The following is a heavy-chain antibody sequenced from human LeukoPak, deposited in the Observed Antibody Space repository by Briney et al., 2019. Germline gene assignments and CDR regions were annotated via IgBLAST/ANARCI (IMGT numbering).Heavy chain of an antibody. D-gene: IGHD6-19*01. Sequence: ASVKVSCKASGYTFTSYYMHWVRQAPGEGLEWMGVINPRVGGTSYAQQFQGRVTMPRDTSTSIVYMELSSLRSEDTAVYYCARGREQWLEVYYYGMDVWGKGTTVTVSS. J-gene: IGHJ6*04. CDR3: ARGREQWLEVYYYGMDV. V-gene: IGHV1-46*01. CDR2: INPRVGGT. CDR1: GYTFTSYY.